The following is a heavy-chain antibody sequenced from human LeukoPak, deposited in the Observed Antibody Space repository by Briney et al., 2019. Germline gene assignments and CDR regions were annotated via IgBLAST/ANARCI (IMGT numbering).Heavy chain of an antibody. Sequence: ASETLSLTCTVSGGSISSGSYYWSWIRQPAGKGLEWIGRIYTSGSTNYNPSLKSRVTMSVDTSKNQFSLKLSSVTAADTAVYYCARAERRRAFDIWGQGTMVTVSS. CDR2: IYTSGST. V-gene: IGHV4-61*02. D-gene: IGHD1-1*01. J-gene: IGHJ3*02. CDR1: GGSISSGSYY. CDR3: ARAERRRAFDI.